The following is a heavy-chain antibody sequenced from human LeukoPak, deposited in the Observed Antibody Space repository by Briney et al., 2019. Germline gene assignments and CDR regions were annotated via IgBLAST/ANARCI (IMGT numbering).Heavy chain of an antibody. V-gene: IGHV1-18*01. D-gene: IGHD5-24*01. J-gene: IGHJ4*02. Sequence: VASVKVSCKASGYTFTSYGISWVRQAPEQGLEWMGWISAYNGNTNYAQKLQGRVTMTTDTSTSTAYMELRSLRSDDTAVYYCARFKVEYYFDYWGQGTLVTVSS. CDR3: ARFKVEYYFDY. CDR1: GYTFTSYG. CDR2: ISAYNGNT.